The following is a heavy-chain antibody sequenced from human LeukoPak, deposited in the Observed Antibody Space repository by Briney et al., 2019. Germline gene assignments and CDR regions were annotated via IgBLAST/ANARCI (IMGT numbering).Heavy chain of an antibody. CDR3: ARVSGDYVWGSYRYTSWFDP. CDR2: IYYSGST. Sequence: PSETLSLTCTVSGGSISSYYWSWIRQPPGKGLEWIGYIYYSGSTNYNPSLKSRVTISVDTSKNQFSLKLSSVTAADTAVYYCARVSGDYVWGSYRYTSWFDPWGQGTLVTVSS. J-gene: IGHJ5*02. CDR1: GGSISSYY. V-gene: IGHV4-59*01. D-gene: IGHD3-16*02.